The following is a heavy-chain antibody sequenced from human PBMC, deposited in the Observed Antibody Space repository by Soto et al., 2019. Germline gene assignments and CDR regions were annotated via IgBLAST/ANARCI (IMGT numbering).Heavy chain of an antibody. CDR2: ISSSSSYI. CDR3: ARDSSPVFTQDH. D-gene: IGHD1-20*01. J-gene: IGHJ4*02. Sequence: EVQLVESGGGLVKPGGSLRLSCEASGFTFSIYSMNWVRQAPGKGLEWVSSISSSSSYIYYADSVKGRFTISRDNAKNSLYLKMNSLRAEDTAVYYCARDSSPVFTQDHWGQGTLVTVSS. CDR1: GFTFSIYS. V-gene: IGHV3-21*01.